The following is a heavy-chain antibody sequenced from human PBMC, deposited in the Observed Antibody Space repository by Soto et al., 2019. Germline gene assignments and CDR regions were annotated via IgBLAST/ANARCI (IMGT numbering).Heavy chain of an antibody. Sequence: QVQLQESGPGLVKPSQTLSLTCTVYGGSISSGGYYWSWIRQHPGKGLEWIGYIYYSGSTYYNPSLNSRVTISVDTSKNQFSLKLSSVSAADTAVYYCAREVRRYSYGHYFDYWGQGTLVTVSS. J-gene: IGHJ4*02. D-gene: IGHD5-18*01. CDR1: GGSISSGGYY. CDR2: IYYSGST. V-gene: IGHV4-31*03. CDR3: AREVRRYSYGHYFDY.